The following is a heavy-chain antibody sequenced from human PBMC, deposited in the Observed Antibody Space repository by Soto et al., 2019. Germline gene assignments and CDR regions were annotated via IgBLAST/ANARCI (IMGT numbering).Heavy chain of an antibody. J-gene: IGHJ4*02. CDR1: GGSISSGGYY. CDR3: ARDQQLATFDY. V-gene: IGHV4-31*03. Sequence: SETLSLTCTVSGGSISSGGYYWSWIRQHPGKGLEWIGYNYYSGSTYYNPSLKSRVTISVDTSKNQFSLKLSSVTAADTAVYYCARDQQLATFDYWGQGTLVTVSS. D-gene: IGHD6-6*01. CDR2: NYYSGST.